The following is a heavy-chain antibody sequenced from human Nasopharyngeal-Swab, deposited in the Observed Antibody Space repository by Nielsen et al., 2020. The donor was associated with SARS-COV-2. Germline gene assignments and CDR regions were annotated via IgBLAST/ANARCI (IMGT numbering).Heavy chain of an antibody. D-gene: IGHD3-10*01. CDR2: ISTTSSYI. CDR3: ARDLHSYGSGSYYRHFGY. J-gene: IGHJ4*02. CDR1: GFNFSTSN. V-gene: IGHV3-21*01. Sequence: GGSLRLSCAASGFNFSTSNMNLVRQAPGKGLEWVSSISTTSSYIYYADSLKGRFTISRDNAKNSLYLQMNSLRAEDTAVYYCARDLHSYGSGSYYRHFGYWGQGLLVTVSS.